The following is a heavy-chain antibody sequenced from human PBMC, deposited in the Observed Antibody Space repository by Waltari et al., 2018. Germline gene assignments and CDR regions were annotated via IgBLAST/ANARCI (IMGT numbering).Heavy chain of an antibody. CDR2: IYTSGIT. V-gene: IGHV4-4*07. CDR3: ARGEVGATGEDDY. D-gene: IGHD1-26*01. CDR1: GGSISSYY. J-gene: IGHJ4*02. Sequence: QVQLQESGPGLVKPSETLSLTCTVSGGSISSYYWNWIRQPAGKGLEWLGRIYTSGITNNKPALKSRVTMAVDTSKNQFSLKLSSVTAADTAVYYCARGEVGATGEDDYWGQGTLVTVSS.